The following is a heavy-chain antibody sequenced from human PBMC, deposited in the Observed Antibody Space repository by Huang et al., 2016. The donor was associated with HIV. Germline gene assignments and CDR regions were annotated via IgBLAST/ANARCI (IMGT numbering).Heavy chain of an antibody. J-gene: IGHJ1*01. CDR3: ARRAASGWQQEYFHL. V-gene: IGHV2-5*01. D-gene: IGHD6-19*01. CDR1: GFSLSTSGVG. CDR2: IHWTNAK. Sequence: QITLKESGPTLVKPTQTLTLTCTFSGFSLSTSGVGVGWIRQPPGKALEWLALIHWTNAKHYNSSLKSSLTITKDTSKNPVVLTMANVFPLDTATYYCARRAASGWQQEYFHLWGQGTLVTVSS.